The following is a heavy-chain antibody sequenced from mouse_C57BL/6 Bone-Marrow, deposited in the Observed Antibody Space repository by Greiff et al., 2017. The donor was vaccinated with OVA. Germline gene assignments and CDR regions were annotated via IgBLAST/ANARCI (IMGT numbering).Heavy chain of an antibody. CDR3: ARQVLRYFDV. Sequence: EVKVVESGGGLVQPGGSLKLSCAASGFTFSDYGMAWVRQAPRKGPEWVAFISNLAYSIYYADTVTGRFTISRENAKNTLYLEMSSLRSEDTAMYYCARQVLRYFDVWGTGTTVTVSS. J-gene: IGHJ1*03. CDR2: ISNLAYSI. CDR1: GFTFSDYG. V-gene: IGHV5-15*01. D-gene: IGHD1-1*01.